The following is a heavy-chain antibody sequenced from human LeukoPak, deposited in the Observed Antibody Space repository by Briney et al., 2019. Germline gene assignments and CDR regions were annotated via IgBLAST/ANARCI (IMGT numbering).Heavy chain of an antibody. D-gene: IGHD2-2*01. CDR1: GGSFSGYY. J-gene: IGHJ5*02. CDR3: ARVKAAIRCSSTSCYAGRGWFDP. Sequence: PSETLSLTCAVYGGSFSGYYWSWIRQPPGKGLEWIGEINHSGSTNYNPSLKSRVTISVDTSKNQFSLKLSSVTAADTAVYYCARVKAAIRCSSTSCYAGRGWFDPWGQGTLVTVSS. CDR2: INHSGST. V-gene: IGHV4-34*01.